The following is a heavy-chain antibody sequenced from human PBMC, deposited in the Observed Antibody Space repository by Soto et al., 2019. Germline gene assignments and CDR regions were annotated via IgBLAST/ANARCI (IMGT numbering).Heavy chain of an antibody. CDR1: GGTFSSYA. V-gene: IGHV1-69*13. CDR3: ARDVNSGDKDMFSGGDWFDP. D-gene: IGHD2-15*01. CDR2: IIPIFGTA. Sequence: SVKVSCKASGGTFSSYAISWVRQAPGQGLEWMGGIIPIFGTANYAQKFQGRVTITADESTSTAYMELSSLRSEDTAVYYCARDVNSGDKDMFSGGDWFDPWGQGTLVTVSS. J-gene: IGHJ5*02.